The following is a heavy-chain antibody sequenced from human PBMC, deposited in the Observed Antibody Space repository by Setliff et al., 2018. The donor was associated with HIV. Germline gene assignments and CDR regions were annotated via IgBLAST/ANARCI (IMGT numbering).Heavy chain of an antibody. CDR2: INPETGDP. V-gene: IGHV1-2*02. CDR3: ATGIPSDLDY. CDR1: GYRFIGHY. D-gene: IGHD2-21*01. Sequence: GASVKVSCKTSGYRFIGHYLHWVRLAPGQGPEWVGWINPETGDPNYAQKFRGRVLMTRGTSITTAFLHVAKLTSDDTAIYYCATGIPSDLDYWGQGTLVTVSS. J-gene: IGHJ4*01.